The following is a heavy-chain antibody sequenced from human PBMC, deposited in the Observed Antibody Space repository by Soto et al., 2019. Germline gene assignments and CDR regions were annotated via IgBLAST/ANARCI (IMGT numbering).Heavy chain of an antibody. CDR1: GCSISSSGYY. D-gene: IGHD4-17*01. V-gene: IGHV4-39*01. CDR2: IYYSGST. CDR3: ARQFSVYGDYGRYFDF. J-gene: IGHJ4*02. Sequence: SETLSLTCTVSGCSISSSGYYWGWIRQPPGKGLEWIGTIYYSGSTYYNPSLKSRVTISVDTSKNQFSLKLSSVTAADTALFFCARQFSVYGDYGRYFDFWGQGILVTVSS.